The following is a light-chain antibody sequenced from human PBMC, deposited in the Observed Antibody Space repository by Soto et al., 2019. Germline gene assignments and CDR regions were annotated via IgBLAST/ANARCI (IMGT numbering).Light chain of an antibody. V-gene: IGLV7-46*01. CDR2: DTS. CDR1: TGGVTSGHY. J-gene: IGLJ2*01. Sequence: QAVVTQEPSLTVSPGGTVTLTCGSSTGGVTSGHYPYWFQQKPGQAPRTLIYDTSNKLSWTPARFSGSLLGGKAALTLSGAQPEDEADYYCLLLYSGGRVFGGATKLTVL. CDR3: LLLYSGGRV.